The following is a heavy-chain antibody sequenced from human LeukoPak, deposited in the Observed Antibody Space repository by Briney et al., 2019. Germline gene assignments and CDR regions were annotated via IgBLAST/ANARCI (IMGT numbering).Heavy chain of an antibody. Sequence: SETLSLTCAVYGGSFSGYYWSWLRQPPGKGLEWIGEINHSGSTNYNPSLKSRVTISVDKSKNQFSLKLSSVTAADTAVYYCAKSNWNYAYNWFDPWGQGTLVTVSS. V-gene: IGHV4-34*01. J-gene: IGHJ5*02. D-gene: IGHD1-7*01. CDR1: GGSFSGYY. CDR2: INHSGST. CDR3: AKSNWNYAYNWFDP.